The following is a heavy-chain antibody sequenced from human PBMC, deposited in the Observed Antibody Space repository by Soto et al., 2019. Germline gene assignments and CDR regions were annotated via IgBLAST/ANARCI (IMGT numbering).Heavy chain of an antibody. D-gene: IGHD1-26*01. V-gene: IGHV3-33*01. Sequence: QVQLVESGGGVVQPGRSLRLSCAASGFTFSSYAMHWVRQAPGKGLEWVAVIWYDGTNKYYADSVKGRFTISRDNSKNTLYLQMNSLRAEDTAVYYCARAQSSGNYYGDYWGQGTLVTVSS. CDR2: IWYDGTNK. CDR3: ARAQSSGNYYGDY. CDR1: GFTFSSYA. J-gene: IGHJ4*02.